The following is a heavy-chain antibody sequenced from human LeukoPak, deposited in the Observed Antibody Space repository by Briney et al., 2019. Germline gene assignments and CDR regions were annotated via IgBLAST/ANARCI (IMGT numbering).Heavy chain of an antibody. Sequence: GGSLRLSCTASGFTFGDYAMSWVRQAPGKGLELVGFIRSKAYGGTTEYAASVKGRFTISRDDSKSIAYLQMNSLKTEDTAVYYCTTYCSSTSCRRYFDYWGQGTLVTVSS. CDR2: IRSKAYGGTT. V-gene: IGHV3-49*04. CDR3: TTYCSSTSCRRYFDY. J-gene: IGHJ4*02. D-gene: IGHD2-2*01. CDR1: GFTFGDYA.